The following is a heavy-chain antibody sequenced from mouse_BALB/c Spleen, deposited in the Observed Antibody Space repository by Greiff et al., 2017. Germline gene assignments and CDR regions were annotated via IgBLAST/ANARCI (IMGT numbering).Heavy chain of an antibody. CDR1: GYTFTSYT. J-gene: IGHJ2*01. V-gene: IGHV1-4*02. D-gene: IGHD2-4*01. CDR2: INPSSGYT. Sequence: QVQLQQSAAELARPGASVKMSCKASGYTFTSYTMHWVKQRPGQGLEWIGYINPSSGYTEYNQKFKDKTTLTADKSSSTAYMQLSSLTSEDSAVYYCGKYDYDDGFDYWGQGTTLTVSS. CDR3: GKYDYDDGFDY.